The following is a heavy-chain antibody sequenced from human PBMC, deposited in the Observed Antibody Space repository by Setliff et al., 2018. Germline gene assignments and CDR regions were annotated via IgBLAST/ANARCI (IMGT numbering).Heavy chain of an antibody. D-gene: IGHD3-3*01. V-gene: IGHV3-15*01. CDR1: GFTFSHTW. CDR2: VKTNADGGTA. CDR3: ATLSKDLNY. J-gene: IGHJ4*02. Sequence: GGSLRLSCAASGFTFSHTWMNWVRQAPGKGLEWVSRVKTNADGGTADYAVPVKGRFDISRDSSKNTVYLQMNSLTAEDTAMYYCATLSKDLNYWGQGTLVTVSS.